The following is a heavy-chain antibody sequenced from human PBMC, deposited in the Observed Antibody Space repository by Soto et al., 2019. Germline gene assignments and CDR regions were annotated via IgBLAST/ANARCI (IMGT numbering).Heavy chain of an antibody. V-gene: IGHV3-73*01. CDR1: GFTFSGSA. CDR3: TSSGAAGYYGMDV. J-gene: IGHJ6*02. Sequence: GGSLRLSCAASGFTFSGSAMHWVRQASGKGLEWVGRIRSKANSYATAYAASVKGRFTISRDDSKNTAYLQMNSLKTEDTAVYYCTSSGAAGYYGMDVWGQGTTVTVSS. CDR2: IRSKANSYAT. D-gene: IGHD6-19*01.